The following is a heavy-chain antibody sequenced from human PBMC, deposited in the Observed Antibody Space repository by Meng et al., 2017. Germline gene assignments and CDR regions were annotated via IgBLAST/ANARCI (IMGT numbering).Heavy chain of an antibody. D-gene: IGHD6-19*01. CDR1: GGSISSGGYY. CDR2: IYYSGST. Sequence: QLQECGQGLVQPSQPLSLTCTVSGGSISSGGYYWSWIRQHPGKGLEWIGYIYYSGSTYYNPSLKSLVTISVDKSKNQFSLKLSSVTAADTAVYYCARDRGAVAGTNFDYWGQGTLVTVSS. CDR3: ARDRGAVAGTNFDY. J-gene: IGHJ4*02. V-gene: IGHV4-31*01.